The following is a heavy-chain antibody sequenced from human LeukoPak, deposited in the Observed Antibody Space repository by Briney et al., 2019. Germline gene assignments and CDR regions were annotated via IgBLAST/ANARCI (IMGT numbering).Heavy chain of an antibody. CDR2: IIPLFGTA. Sequence: SVKVSCKASGGTFTSYAISWVRQAPGQGLEWMGGIIPLFGTANYTQKFHGRDTITADESKSTAYMELSSLRSEDTAVYYCASSSRMILTGMRRYGMDVWGKGTTVTVSS. J-gene: IGHJ6*04. CDR3: ASSSRMILTGMRRYGMDV. CDR1: GGTFTSYA. V-gene: IGHV1-69*13. D-gene: IGHD3-9*01.